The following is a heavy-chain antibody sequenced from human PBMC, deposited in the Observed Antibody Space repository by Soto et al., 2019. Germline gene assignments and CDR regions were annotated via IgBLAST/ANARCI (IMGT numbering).Heavy chain of an antibody. CDR1: GGTFSSYA. V-gene: IGHV1-69*01. Sequence: GXSVKVSCKACGGTFSSYAISLVRQSPGQGLEWMGGIIPIFGTANYAQKFQGRVTITADESTSTAYMELSSLRSEDTAVYYCARAPTVTPHWYFDLWGRGTLVTVSS. CDR2: IIPIFGTA. J-gene: IGHJ2*01. CDR3: ARAPTVTPHWYFDL. D-gene: IGHD4-17*01.